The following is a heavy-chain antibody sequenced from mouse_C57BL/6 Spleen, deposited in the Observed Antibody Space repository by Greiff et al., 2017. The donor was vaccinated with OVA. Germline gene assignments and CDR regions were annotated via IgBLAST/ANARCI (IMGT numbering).Heavy chain of an antibody. J-gene: IGHJ2*01. CDR3: ARRIYYGNYFDY. CDR2: IDPSDSYT. V-gene: IGHV1-69*01. D-gene: IGHD2-1*01. Sequence: VQLQQPGAELVMPGASVKLSCKASGYTFTSYWMHWVKQRPGQGLEWIGEIDPSDSYTNYNQKFKGKSTLTVDKSSSTAYMQLSSLTSEDSAVYYCARRIYYGNYFDYGGQGTTLTVSS. CDR1: GYTFTSYW.